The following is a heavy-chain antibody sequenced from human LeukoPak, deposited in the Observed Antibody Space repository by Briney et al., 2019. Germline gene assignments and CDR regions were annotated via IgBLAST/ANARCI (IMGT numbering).Heavy chain of an antibody. D-gene: IGHD3-9*01. V-gene: IGHV3-23*01. CDR1: GFTFSSYA. CDR3: AKDRGYGYDILTGYYPDDAFDI. J-gene: IGHJ3*02. Sequence: GGSLRLSCSASGFTFSSYAMSWVRQAPGKGLEWVSAISGSGGSTYYADSVKGRFTISRDNSKNTLYLQMNSLRAEDTTVYYCAKDRGYGYDILTGYYPDDAFDIWGQGTMVTVSS. CDR2: ISGSGGST.